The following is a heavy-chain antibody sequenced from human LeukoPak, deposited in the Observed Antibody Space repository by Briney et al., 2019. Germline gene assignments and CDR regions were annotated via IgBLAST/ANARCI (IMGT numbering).Heavy chain of an antibody. Sequence: PGGSLRLSCAASGFTFSDYYMSWIRQAPGKGLEWVSYISRSGSTIYYADSVKGRFTISRDNAKNLLYLQMNSLRAEDTAVYYCARRIAAAGTPFDYWGQGTLVTVSS. CDR3: ARRIAAAGTPFDY. CDR2: ISRSGSTI. CDR1: GFTFSDYY. D-gene: IGHD6-13*01. J-gene: IGHJ4*02. V-gene: IGHV3-11*04.